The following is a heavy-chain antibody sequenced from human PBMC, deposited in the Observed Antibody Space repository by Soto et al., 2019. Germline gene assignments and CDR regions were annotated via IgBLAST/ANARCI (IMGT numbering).Heavy chain of an antibody. Sequence: ETLSLSCAVYGGSFSGYYWSWIRQPPGKGLEWIGEINHSGSTNYNPSLKSRVTISVDTSKNQFSLKLSSVTAADTAVYYCARDLLRRTYYYDSSAAGSIDYWGQGTPVTVSS. CDR3: ARDLLRRTYYYDSSAAGSIDY. CDR2: INHSGST. V-gene: IGHV4-34*01. D-gene: IGHD3-22*01. J-gene: IGHJ4*02. CDR1: GGSFSGYY.